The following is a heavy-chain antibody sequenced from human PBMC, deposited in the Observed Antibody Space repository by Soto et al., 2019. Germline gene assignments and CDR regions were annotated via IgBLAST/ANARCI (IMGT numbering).Heavy chain of an antibody. CDR3: AKGQKIIAAFFDY. Sequence: EVQLVESGGGLVQPGRSLRLSCAASGFTFDDYAMHWVRQAPGKGLEWVPGISWNSGSICYADSVKGRFTISRDNAKNSLYLQMNSLRAEDTALYYCAKGQKIIAAFFDYWGQGTLVNGSS. J-gene: IGHJ4*02. D-gene: IGHD6-13*01. CDR1: GFTFDDYA. CDR2: ISWNSGSI. V-gene: IGHV3-9*01.